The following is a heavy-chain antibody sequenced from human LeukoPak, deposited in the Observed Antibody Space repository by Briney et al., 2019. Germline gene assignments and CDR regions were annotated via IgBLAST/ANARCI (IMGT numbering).Heavy chain of an antibody. V-gene: IGHV3-23*01. CDR1: GFNFINFG. J-gene: IGHJ4*02. Sequence: GGSLRLSCVASGFNFINFGMSWVRQAPGKGLEWVSSISGSGGSTYYAESVEGRFTISRDNTKNTLYPQMDSLRVEDTALYYCAKPLDSSSGWYGPDYWGQGTLVTVSS. CDR2: ISGSGGST. CDR3: AKPLDSSSGWYGPDY. D-gene: IGHD6-19*01.